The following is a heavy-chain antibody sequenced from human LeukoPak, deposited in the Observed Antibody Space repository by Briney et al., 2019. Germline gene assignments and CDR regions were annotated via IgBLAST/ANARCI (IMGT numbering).Heavy chain of an antibody. V-gene: IGHV1-8*01. CDR2: MNPNSGNT. J-gene: IGHJ6*03. CDR1: GYTFTSYD. Sequence: ASEKVSCKASGYTFTSYDINWVRQATGQGLEWMGWMNPNSGNTGYAQKFQGRVTMTRNTAISTAYMELSSLRSEDTAVYYCARDAGPGYYYYYYMDVWGKGTTVTVSS. CDR3: ARDAGPGYYYYYYMDV.